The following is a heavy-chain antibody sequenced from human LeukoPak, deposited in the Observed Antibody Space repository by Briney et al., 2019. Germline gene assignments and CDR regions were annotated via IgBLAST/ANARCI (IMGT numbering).Heavy chain of an antibody. Sequence: GGSLRPSSAASGFTFTTYTINWVRQAPGKGLEWVSYISGSSSIVYYADSVKGRFTISRDNSKNTLYLQMNSLRAEDTAVYYCAKVTTLTHKRYFHYWGQGTLVTVSS. J-gene: IGHJ4*02. D-gene: IGHD4-17*01. CDR2: ISGSSSIV. CDR1: GFTFTTYT. CDR3: AKVTTLTHKRYFHY. V-gene: IGHV3-48*01.